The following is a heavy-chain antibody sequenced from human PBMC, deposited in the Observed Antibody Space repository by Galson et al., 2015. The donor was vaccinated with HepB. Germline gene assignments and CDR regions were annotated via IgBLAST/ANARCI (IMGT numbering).Heavy chain of an antibody. Sequence: CAISGDSVSSNSAAWNWIRQSPSRGLEWLGRTYYRSKWYNDYAVSVKSRITINPDTSKNQFSLQLNSVTPEDTAVYYCARESVHPPARGGYYYYYGMDVWGQGTTVTVSS. CDR1: GDSVSSNSAA. CDR2: TYYRSKWYN. CDR3: ARESVHPPARGGYYYYYGMDV. V-gene: IGHV6-1*01. J-gene: IGHJ6*02. D-gene: IGHD1-1*01.